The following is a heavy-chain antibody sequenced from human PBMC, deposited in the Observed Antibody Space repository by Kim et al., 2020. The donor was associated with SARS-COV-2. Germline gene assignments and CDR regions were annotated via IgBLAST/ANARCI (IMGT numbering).Heavy chain of an antibody. J-gene: IGHJ4*02. D-gene: IGHD3-22*01. Sequence: ASVKVSCKASGYSFTRHAMNWVRQAPGQGLEWMGWINTNTGNPTYAQGFTGRFVFSLDTSVSTAYLQISSLKAEDTAVYYCARVQSFYYDRSGYNYWGRGTLVTVSS. CDR3: ARVQSFYYDRSGYNY. V-gene: IGHV7-4-1*02. CDR2: INTNTGNP. CDR1: GYSFTRHA.